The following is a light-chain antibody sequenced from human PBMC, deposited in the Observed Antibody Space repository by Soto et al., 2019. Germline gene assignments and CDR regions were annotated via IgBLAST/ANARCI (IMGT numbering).Light chain of an antibody. Sequence: QSVLTQPPSVSAAPGQKVTISCSGSSSNIGGNSVSWYQQLPGTAPKLLIYDDNKRPSGIPDRFSGSKSGTSATLGITGFQNGDEADYYCGSWDSSLRSYVFGTGTEFTVL. CDR1: SSNIGGNS. V-gene: IGLV1-51*01. CDR3: GSWDSSLRSYV. CDR2: DDN. J-gene: IGLJ1*01.